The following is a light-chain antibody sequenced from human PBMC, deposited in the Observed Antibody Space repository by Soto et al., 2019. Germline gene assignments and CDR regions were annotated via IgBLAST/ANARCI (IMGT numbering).Light chain of an antibody. Sequence: QSALTQPASVSRSPGQSITISCTGTSSDLGYVSWYQQHPGKVPKLMIYDVSNRPSGIPNRFSGTKSGYTASLTISGLQGEDEADYYCKSHTTSGIRVFGGGRKLTVL. CDR1: SSDLGY. CDR3: KSHTTSGIRV. CDR2: DVS. V-gene: IGLV2-14*01. J-gene: IGLJ3*02.